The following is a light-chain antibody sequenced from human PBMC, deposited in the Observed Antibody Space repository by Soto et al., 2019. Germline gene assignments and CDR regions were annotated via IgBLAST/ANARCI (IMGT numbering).Light chain of an antibody. CDR2: KVS. CDR3: MQATKSPWT. J-gene: IGKJ1*01. CDR1: QSLVHDDGNTY. Sequence: IVMTQTPLSSPVTLGQAASISCRSSQSLVHDDGNTYLSWFQQRPGQPPRLLIYKVSDRFSGVQDRFSGSGARTDFTLRSSRVEAEDVGDYYCMQATKSPWTFGQGPKVEIK. V-gene: IGKV2-24*01.